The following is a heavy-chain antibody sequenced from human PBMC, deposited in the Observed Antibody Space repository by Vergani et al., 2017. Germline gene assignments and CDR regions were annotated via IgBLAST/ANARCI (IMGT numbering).Heavy chain of an antibody. CDR3: AREYSSTSGRAFDF. CDR2: IHYDGSHK. J-gene: IGHJ3*01. V-gene: IGHV3-30*02. D-gene: IGHD2-2*01. CDR1: GFTFTSFG. Sequence: QVQLVESGGGVVQSGGSLRLSCAASGFTFTSFGMHWVRQAPGKGLEWVAFIHYDGSHKYYVDSVKGRFTISRDDSKNTLYLQMNSLRAEDTAVYYCAREYSSTSGRAFDFWGQGTKVTVSS.